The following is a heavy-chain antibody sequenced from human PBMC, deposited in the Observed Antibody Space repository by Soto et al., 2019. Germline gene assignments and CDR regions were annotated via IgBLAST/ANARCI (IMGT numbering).Heavy chain of an antibody. CDR3: ARDFVEFTNGVCTRGYYHYGMDV. D-gene: IGHD2-8*01. CDR2: ISYDGSNK. V-gene: IGHV3-30-3*01. CDR1: GFTFSSYA. J-gene: IGHJ6*02. Sequence: GGSLRLSCAASGFTFSSYAMHWVRQAPGKGLEWVAVISYDGSNKYYADSVKGRFTISRDNSKNTLYLQMNSLRAEDTAVYYCARDFVEFTNGVCTRGYYHYGMDVWGQGTTVTVSS.